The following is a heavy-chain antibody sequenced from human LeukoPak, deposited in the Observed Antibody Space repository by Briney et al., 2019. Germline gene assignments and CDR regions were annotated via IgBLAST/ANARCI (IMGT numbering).Heavy chain of an antibody. J-gene: IGHJ4*02. CDR3: AKAPYYYGSGSDY. D-gene: IGHD3-10*01. CDR1: GFTFSSYA. CDR2: ISGSGGGT. V-gene: IGHV3-23*01. Sequence: GPLRLSCAASGFTFSSYAMSWVRQAPGKGLEWVSAISGSGGGTYYADSVKGRFTISRDNSKNTLYLQMNSLRAEDTAVYYCAKAPYYYGSGSDYWGQGTLVTVSS.